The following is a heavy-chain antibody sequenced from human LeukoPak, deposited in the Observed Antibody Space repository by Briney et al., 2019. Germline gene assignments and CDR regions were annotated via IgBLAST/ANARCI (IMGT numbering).Heavy chain of an antibody. CDR3: ARAGSDQYCSSTSCYIAPKHWYFDL. Sequence: GGSLRLSCAASGFTFSSYSMNWVRQAPGKGLEWVSYISSSSSTIYYADSVKGRFTISRANAKNSLYLQMNSLRAEDTAVYYCARAGSDQYCSSTSCYIAPKHWYFDLWGRGTLVTVSS. J-gene: IGHJ2*01. CDR1: GFTFSSYS. V-gene: IGHV3-48*04. CDR2: ISSSSSTI. D-gene: IGHD2-2*02.